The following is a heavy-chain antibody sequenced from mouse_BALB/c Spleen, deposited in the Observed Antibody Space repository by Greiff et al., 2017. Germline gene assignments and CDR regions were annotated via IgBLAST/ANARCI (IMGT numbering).Heavy chain of an antibody. V-gene: IGHV5-17*02. J-gene: IGHJ1*01. CDR3: ARGGTDWYFDV. CDR2: ISSGSSTI. CDR1: GFTFSSFG. Sequence: EVKLQESGGGLVQPGGSRKLSCAASGFTFSSFGMHWVRQAPEKGLEWVAYISSGSSTIYYADTVKGRFTISRDNPKNTLFLQMTSLRSEDTAMYYCARGGTDWYFDVWGAGTTVTVSS.